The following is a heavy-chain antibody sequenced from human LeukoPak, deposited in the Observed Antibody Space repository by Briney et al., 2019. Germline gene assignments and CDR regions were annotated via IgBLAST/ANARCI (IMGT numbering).Heavy chain of an antibody. D-gene: IGHD6-19*01. CDR2: IIPILGIA. Sequence: ASVKVSCKASGGTFSSYAISWVRQAPRQGLEWMGRIIPILGIANYAQKFQGRVTITADKSTSTAYMELSSLRSEDTAVYYCARGQGEFSIAVAHSYYYGMDVWGQGTTVTVSS. V-gene: IGHV1-69*04. CDR1: GGTFSSYA. CDR3: ARGQGEFSIAVAHSYYYGMDV. J-gene: IGHJ6*02.